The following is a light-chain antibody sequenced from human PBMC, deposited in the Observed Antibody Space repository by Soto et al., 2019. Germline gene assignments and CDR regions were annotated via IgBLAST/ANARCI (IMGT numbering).Light chain of an antibody. V-gene: IGLV2-23*02. CDR1: SNDIGGYNL. J-gene: IGLJ2*01. CDR3: CSFAGGATFV. Sequence: QSVLTQPASVSGSPGQSITISCTGTSNDIGGYNLVSWYQQHPGKAPKLMIYEVNKRPSGVSDRFSGSKSGNTASLTISTLQAEDEADYSCCSFAGGATFVFGGGTKLTVL. CDR2: EVN.